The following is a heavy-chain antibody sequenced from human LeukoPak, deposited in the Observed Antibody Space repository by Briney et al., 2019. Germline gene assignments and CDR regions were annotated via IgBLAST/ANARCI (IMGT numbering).Heavy chain of an antibody. CDR1: GESFDGYY. CDR2: INHVGIT. Sequence: SETLSLTCAVYGESFDGYYWSWIRQSPEKGLEWIGHINHVGITNHNPSLKSRVTISVDTSKNQFTLKVRSVTAADTGVYFCARKGLRPLEWLSEYFFDYWGQGTLVSVAS. V-gene: IGHV4-34*01. J-gene: IGHJ4*02. D-gene: IGHD3-3*01. CDR3: ARKGLRPLEWLSEYFFDY.